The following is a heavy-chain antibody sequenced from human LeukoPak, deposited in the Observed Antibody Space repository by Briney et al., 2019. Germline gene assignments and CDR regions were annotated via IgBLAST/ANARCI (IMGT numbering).Heavy chain of an antibody. CDR2: ISYDGSNK. CDR3: AKDPPPDAFDI. J-gene: IGHJ3*02. CDR1: GFTFSSYG. V-gene: IGHV3-30*18. Sequence: GGSLRLSCAASGFTFSSYGMHWVRQAPGKGLEWVAVISYDGSNKYYADSVKGRFTISRDNSKNTLYLQMNSLRAEDTAVYYRAKDPPPDAFDIWGQGTMVTVSS.